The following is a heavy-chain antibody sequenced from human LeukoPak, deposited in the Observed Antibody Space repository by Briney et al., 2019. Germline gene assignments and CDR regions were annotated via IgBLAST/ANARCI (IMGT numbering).Heavy chain of an antibody. CDR3: AKDISYYDSSGSFDY. V-gene: IGHV3-21*04. Sequence: GGSLRLSCAASGFTFSSYSMNWVRQAPGKGLEWVSSISSSSSYIYYADSVKGRFTISRDNSKNSLYLQMNCLRAEDTALYYCAKDISYYDSSGSFDYWGQGTLVTVSS. J-gene: IGHJ4*02. CDR2: ISSSSSYI. CDR1: GFTFSSYS. D-gene: IGHD3-22*01.